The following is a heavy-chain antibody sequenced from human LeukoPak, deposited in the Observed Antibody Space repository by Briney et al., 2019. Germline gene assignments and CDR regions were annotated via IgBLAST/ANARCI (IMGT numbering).Heavy chain of an antibody. CDR2: ISYDGDNK. CDR3: AKDGSGSFDYFDY. Sequence: GGSLRLSCAASGFTFSGYGMHWVRQAPGKGLEWVAVISYDGDNKYYADSVKGRFTISKDNSKNTLYLQMNSLRGEDTAVYYCAKDGSGSFDYFDYWGQGTLVTVSS. V-gene: IGHV3-30*18. J-gene: IGHJ4*02. D-gene: IGHD3-10*01. CDR1: GFTFSGYG.